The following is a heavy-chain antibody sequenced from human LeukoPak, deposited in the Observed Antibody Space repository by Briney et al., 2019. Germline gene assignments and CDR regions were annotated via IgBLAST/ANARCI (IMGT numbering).Heavy chain of an antibody. V-gene: IGHV1-69*13. CDR1: GGTFSSYA. Sequence: SVKVSCKASGGTFSSYAISWVRQAPGQGLEWMGGIIPILGTANYAQKFQGRVTITADESTSTAYMELSSLRSEDTAVYYCARDWGKTGTSYFDYWGQGTLVTVSS. J-gene: IGHJ4*02. CDR3: ARDWGKTGTSYFDY. CDR2: IIPILGTA. D-gene: IGHD1-1*01.